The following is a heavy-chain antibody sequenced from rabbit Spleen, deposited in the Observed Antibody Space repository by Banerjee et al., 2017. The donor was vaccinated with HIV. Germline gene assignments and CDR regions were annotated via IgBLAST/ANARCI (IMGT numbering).Heavy chain of an antibody. CDR3: ARDTGSSFSSYGMDL. J-gene: IGHJ6*01. CDR2: MNTATGKP. CDR1: GLSFSDRDV. V-gene: IGHV1S45*01. D-gene: IGHD8-1*01. Sequence: QEQLEESGGGLVKPGGSLTLTCKASGLSFSDRDVMCWVRQAPGKGLEWIACMNTATGKPVYANWAKGRFAISKPSSTTVTLQMTSLTAADTATYFCARDTGSSFSSYGMDLWGPGTLVTVS.